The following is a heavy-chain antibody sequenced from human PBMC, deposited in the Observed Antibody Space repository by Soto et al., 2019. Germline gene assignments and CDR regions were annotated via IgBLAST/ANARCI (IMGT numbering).Heavy chain of an antibody. D-gene: IGHD1-26*01. CDR2: ISWNSVTI. J-gene: IGHJ5*02. CDR1: GFNFDDHA. V-gene: IGHV3-9*01. Sequence: EVQLVESGGGLAQPGWSRRLSCAASGFNFDDHAMHWVRQTPGKGLEWVSGISWNSVTINYADSIKGRFTISRENAKRTLYLQMNNLRPADTAMYFCVRSSGSQPRAGWFDPWGQGTLVTVS. CDR3: VRSSGSQPRAGWFDP.